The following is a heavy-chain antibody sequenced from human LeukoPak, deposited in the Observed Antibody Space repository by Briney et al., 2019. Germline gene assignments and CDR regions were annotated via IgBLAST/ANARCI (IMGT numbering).Heavy chain of an antibody. V-gene: IGHV4-34*01. CDR1: GGSFSGYY. D-gene: IGHD5-12*01. Sequence: SETLSLTCAVYGGSFSGYYWSWIRQPPGKGLEWIGEINHSGSTNYNPSLKGRVTISVDTSKNQFSLKLSSVTAADTAVYYCAIGLRLRSYYYYYGMDVWGQGTTVTVSS. CDR3: AIGLRLRSYYYYYGMDV. J-gene: IGHJ6*02. CDR2: INHSGST.